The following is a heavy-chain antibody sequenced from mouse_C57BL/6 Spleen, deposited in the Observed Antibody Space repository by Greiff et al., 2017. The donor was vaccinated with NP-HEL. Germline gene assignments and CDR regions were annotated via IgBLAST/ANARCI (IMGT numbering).Heavy chain of an antibody. CDR2: IDPSDSYT. CDR1: GYTFTSYW. CDR3: ARFPLQEDSAMDY. J-gene: IGHJ4*01. V-gene: IGHV1-50*01. Sequence: QVQLQQPGAELVKPGASVKLSCKASGYTFTSYWMQWVKQRPGQGLEWIGEIDPSDSYTTYNQKFKGKATLTVDTSSSTAYMQLSSLTSEDSAVYYCARFPLQEDSAMDYWGQGTSVTVSS. D-gene: IGHD6-1*01.